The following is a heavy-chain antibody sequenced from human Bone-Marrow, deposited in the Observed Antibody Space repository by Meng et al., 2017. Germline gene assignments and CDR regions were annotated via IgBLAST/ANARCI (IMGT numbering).Heavy chain of an antibody. Sequence: SVKVSCKASGGTFSSYTISWVRQAPGQGLEWMGRIIPILGIANYAQKFQGRVTITVDKSTSTAYMELSSLRSEDTAVYYCARGPRYKRGYYYGMDVWGQGTTVTVSS. CDR3: ARGPRYKRGYYYGMDV. CDR2: IIPILGIA. J-gene: IGHJ6*02. V-gene: IGHV1-69*02. D-gene: IGHD5-18*01. CDR1: GGTFSSYT.